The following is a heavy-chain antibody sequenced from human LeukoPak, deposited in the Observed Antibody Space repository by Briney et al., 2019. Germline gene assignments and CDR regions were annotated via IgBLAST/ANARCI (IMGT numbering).Heavy chain of an antibody. D-gene: IGHD5-24*01. Sequence: SETLSLTCTVSGGSISSYYWSWIRQPPGKGLEWIGYIFYSGSTNYNPSLKSRVTISLDTSKNQFSLRLSSVTAADTAVYYCASYLRDGYNRYWGQGTLVTVPS. V-gene: IGHV4-59*01. CDR3: ASYLRDGYNRY. CDR2: IFYSGST. J-gene: IGHJ4*02. CDR1: GGSISSYY.